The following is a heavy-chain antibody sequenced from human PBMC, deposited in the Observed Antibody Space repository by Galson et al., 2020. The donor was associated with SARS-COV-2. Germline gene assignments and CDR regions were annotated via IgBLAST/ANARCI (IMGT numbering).Heavy chain of an antibody. V-gene: IGHV4-31*03. CDR1: GGSISSGGYY. CDR2: IYYSGST. CDR3: ARSPITIFGVVITNFDY. Sequence: ETSETLSLTCTVSGGSISSGGYYWSWIRQHPGKDLEWIGYIYYSGSTYYNPSLKSRVTISVDTSKNQFPLKLSSVTAADTAVYYCARSPITIFGVVITNFDYWGQGTLVTVSS. D-gene: IGHD3-3*01. J-gene: IGHJ4*02.